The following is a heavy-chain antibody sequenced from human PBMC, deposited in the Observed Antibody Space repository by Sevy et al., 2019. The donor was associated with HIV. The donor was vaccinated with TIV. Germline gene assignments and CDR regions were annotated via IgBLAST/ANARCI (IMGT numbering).Heavy chain of an antibody. V-gene: IGHV3-48*01. Sequence: GGSLRLSCAASGFTFSSYSMNWVRQAPGKGLEWVSYISSSSSTIYYADSVKGRFTISRDNAKNSLYLQMNSLRAEDTAGYYCAREEHCSGGSCPRDYYYGMDVWGQGTTVTVSS. CDR3: AREEHCSGGSCPRDYYYGMDV. CDR2: ISSSSSTI. CDR1: GFTFSSYS. J-gene: IGHJ6*02. D-gene: IGHD2-15*01.